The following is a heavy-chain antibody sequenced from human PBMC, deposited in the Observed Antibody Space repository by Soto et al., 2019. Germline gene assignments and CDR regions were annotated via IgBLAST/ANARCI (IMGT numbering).Heavy chain of an antibody. CDR3: ARAIRYCSGGSCYSRYYYYYYMDV. J-gene: IGHJ6*03. Sequence: EVQLVESGGGLVKPGGSLRLSFAASGLTFSSYSMNWVRQAPGKGLEWVSSISSSSSYISYADSVKGRFTISRDNAKNSLYLQMNSLRAEDTAVYYCARAIRYCSGGSCYSRYYYYYYMDVWGKGTTVTVSS. CDR2: ISSSSSYI. V-gene: IGHV3-21*01. D-gene: IGHD2-15*01. CDR1: GLTFSSYS.